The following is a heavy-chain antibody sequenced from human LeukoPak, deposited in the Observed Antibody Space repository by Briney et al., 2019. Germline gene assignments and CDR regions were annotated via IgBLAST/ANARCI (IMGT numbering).Heavy chain of an antibody. CDR3: AREGAVAALDV. D-gene: IGHD6-19*01. V-gene: IGHV4-59*12. J-gene: IGHJ6*02. Sequence: SETLSLTCTVSGGSTSVYYWSWIRQPPGKGLEWIGHIYYSGSTYYNPSLKSRVTISVDTSKNQFSLKLSSVTAADTAVYYCAREGAVAALDVWGQGTTVTVSS. CDR1: GGSTSVYY. CDR2: IYYSGST.